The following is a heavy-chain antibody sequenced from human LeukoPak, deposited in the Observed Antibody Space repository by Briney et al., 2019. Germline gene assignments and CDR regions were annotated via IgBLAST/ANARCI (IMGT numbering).Heavy chain of an antibody. CDR2: INPSGGST. Sequence: EASVKVSCKASGYTFTSYYMHWVRQAPGQGLEWMGIINPSGGSTSYAQKFQGRVTMTRDTSTSTVYMELSSLRSEDTAVYYCARGDSSGWYQDYFDYWGQGTLVTVSS. CDR3: ARGDSSGWYQDYFDY. CDR1: GYTFTSYY. J-gene: IGHJ4*01. D-gene: IGHD6-19*01. V-gene: IGHV1-46*01.